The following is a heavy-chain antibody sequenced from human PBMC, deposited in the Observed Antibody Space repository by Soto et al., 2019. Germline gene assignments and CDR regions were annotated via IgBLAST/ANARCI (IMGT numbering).Heavy chain of an antibody. J-gene: IGHJ6*02. CDR2: IWYDGSNK. CDR1: GFTFSSYR. D-gene: IGHD6-13*01. V-gene: IGHV3-33*01. Sequence: GGSLRLSCAASGFTFSSYRMHWVRQAPGKGLEWVAVIWYDGSNKYYADSVKGRFTISRDNSKNTLYLQMNSLRAEDTAVYYCARDSYSSKRRLGYYGMDVWGQGTTVTVSS. CDR3: ARDSYSSKRRLGYYGMDV.